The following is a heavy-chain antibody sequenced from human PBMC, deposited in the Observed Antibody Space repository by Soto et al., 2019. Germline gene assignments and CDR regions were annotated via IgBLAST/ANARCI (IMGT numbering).Heavy chain of an antibody. CDR3: ARTDYDILTGYYPYNWFDP. CDR2: IFSNDEK. Sequence: GPTLVNPTETLTLTCTVSGFSLSNARMGVSWIRQPPGKALEWLAHIFSNDEKSYSTSLKSRLTISKDTSKSQVVLTMTNMDPVDTATYYCARTDYDILTGYYPYNWFDPWGQGTLVTVS. J-gene: IGHJ5*02. V-gene: IGHV2-26*01. D-gene: IGHD3-9*01. CDR1: GFSLSNARMG.